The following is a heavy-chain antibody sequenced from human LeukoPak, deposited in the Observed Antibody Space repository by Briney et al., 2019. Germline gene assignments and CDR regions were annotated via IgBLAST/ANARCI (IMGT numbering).Heavy chain of an antibody. Sequence: GGSLRLSCAASGFTLSSYAMSWVRQGPGKGLEWVSYISSSGSTIYYADSVKGRFTISRDNAKNSLYLQMNSLRAEDTAVYYCARNSYDYVWGSYDRTSADYWGQGTLVTVSS. CDR1: GFTLSSYA. D-gene: IGHD3-16*01. CDR2: ISSSGSTI. V-gene: IGHV3-48*04. CDR3: ARNSYDYVWGSYDRTSADY. J-gene: IGHJ4*02.